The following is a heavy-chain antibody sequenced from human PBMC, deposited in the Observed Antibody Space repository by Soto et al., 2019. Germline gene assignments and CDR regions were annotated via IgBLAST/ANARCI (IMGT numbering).Heavy chain of an antibody. CDR3: AKDHLDYDFWSGFALLFDY. V-gene: IGHV3-23*01. D-gene: IGHD3-3*01. J-gene: IGHJ4*02. CDR1: GLTFSSYA. CDR2: ISGSGGST. Sequence: EVQLLESGGGLVQPGGSLRLSCAASGLTFSSYAMSWVRQAPGKGLEWVSAISGSGGSTYYADSVKGRFTISRDNSKNSLYLQMNSLRAEDTAVYYCAKDHLDYDFWSGFALLFDYWGQGTLVTVSS.